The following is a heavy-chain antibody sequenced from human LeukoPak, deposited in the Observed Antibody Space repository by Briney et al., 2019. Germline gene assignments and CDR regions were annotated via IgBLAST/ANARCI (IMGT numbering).Heavy chain of an antibody. CDR1: GGSISSYY. D-gene: IGHD3-16*01. CDR3: ARGNDGGAFDI. J-gene: IGHJ3*02. CDR2: IYYSGST. V-gene: IGHV4-59*01. Sequence: SETLSLTCTVSGGSISSYYWSWIRQPPGKGLEWIGYIYYSGSTNYNPSLKSRVTISVDTSKNQFSLKLSSVTAADTAVYYCARGNDGGAFDIWGQGTMVTVSS.